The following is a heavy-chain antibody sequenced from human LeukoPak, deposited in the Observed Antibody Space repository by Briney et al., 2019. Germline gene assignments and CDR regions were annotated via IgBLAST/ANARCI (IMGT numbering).Heavy chain of an antibody. CDR3: AKVTDYGGNSGEFDY. J-gene: IGHJ4*02. CDR1: GFTFSNYW. CDR2: ISGSGGST. D-gene: IGHD4-23*01. V-gene: IGHV3-23*01. Sequence: GGSLRLSCAASGFTFSNYWMSWVRQAPGKGLEWVLAISGSGGSTYYADSVKGRFTISRDNSKNTLYLQMNSLRAEDTAVYYCAKVTDYGGNSGEFDYWGQGTLVTVSS.